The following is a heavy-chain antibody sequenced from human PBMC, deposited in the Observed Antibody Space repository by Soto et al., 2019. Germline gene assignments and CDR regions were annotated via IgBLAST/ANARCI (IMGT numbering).Heavy chain of an antibody. J-gene: IGHJ6*02. D-gene: IGHD2-2*01. V-gene: IGHV1-24*01. Sequence: ASVKVSCKVSGYTLTELSMHWVRQAPGKGLEWMGGFDPEDGETIYAQKFQGRVTMTEDTSTDTAYMELSSLRSEDTAVYYGATRYCSSTSCYGRVDFYYYGMDVWGQGTTVTVSS. CDR2: FDPEDGET. CDR3: ATRYCSSTSCYGRVDFYYYGMDV. CDR1: GYTLTELS.